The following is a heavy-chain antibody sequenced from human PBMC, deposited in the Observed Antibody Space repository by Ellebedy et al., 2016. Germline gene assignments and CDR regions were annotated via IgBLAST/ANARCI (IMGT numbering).Heavy chain of an antibody. CDR3: AKDRDRWSTFDY. Sequence: GESLKISXAASGFTFRNYAMSWVRQAPGRGPEWVSAISGSGGDTYYADSMKGRFTISRDNAKNSLYLQMNSLRAEDTAFYYCAKDRDRWSTFDYWGQGILVTVSS. CDR1: GFTFRNYA. J-gene: IGHJ4*02. V-gene: IGHV3-23*01. D-gene: IGHD4-23*01. CDR2: ISGSGGDT.